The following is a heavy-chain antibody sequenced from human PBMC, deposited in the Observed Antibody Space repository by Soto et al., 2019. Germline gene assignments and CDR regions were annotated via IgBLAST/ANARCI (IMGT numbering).Heavy chain of an antibody. D-gene: IGHD5-12*01. CDR3: ATPGYSGYDWGLDY. J-gene: IGHJ4*02. V-gene: IGHV3-48*02. Sequence: SGGSLRLSCAASGFTFSSYSMNWVLQAPGKGLEWVSYISSSSSTIYYADSVKGRFTISRDNAKNSLYLQMNSLRDEDTAVYYCATPGYSGYDWGLDYWGQGTLVTVSS. CDR2: ISSSSSTI. CDR1: GFTFSSYS.